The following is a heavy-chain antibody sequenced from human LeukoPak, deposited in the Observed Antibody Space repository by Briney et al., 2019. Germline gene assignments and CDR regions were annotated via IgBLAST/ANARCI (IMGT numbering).Heavy chain of an antibody. Sequence: GASVKVSCKASGYTFTSSAMNWVRQAPGQGLEWMGWINTNTGNPTYAQGFTGRFVFSLDTSVSTAYLQISSLKAEDTAVYYCARDFRYYGSGSYYAPGYWGQGTLVTVSS. V-gene: IGHV7-4-1*02. CDR3: ARDFRYYGSGSYYAPGY. CDR2: INTNTGNP. D-gene: IGHD3-10*01. J-gene: IGHJ4*02. CDR1: GYTFTSSA.